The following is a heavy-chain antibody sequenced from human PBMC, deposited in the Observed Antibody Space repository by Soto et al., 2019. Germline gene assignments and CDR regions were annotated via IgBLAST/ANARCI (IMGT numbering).Heavy chain of an antibody. CDR3: ARGNTIFGVVTKLDY. J-gene: IGHJ4*02. D-gene: IGHD3-3*01. V-gene: IGHV1-18*01. CDR1: GYTFTSYG. CDR2: ISAYSGNT. Sequence: GASVKVSCKASGYTFTSYGISWVRQAPGQGLEWMGWISAYSGNTNYAQKLQGRVTMTTDTSTSTAYMELRSLRSDDTAVYYCARGNTIFGVVTKLDYWGQGTLVTVSS.